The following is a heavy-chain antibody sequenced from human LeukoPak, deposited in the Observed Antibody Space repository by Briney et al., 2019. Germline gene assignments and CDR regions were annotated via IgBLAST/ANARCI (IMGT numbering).Heavy chain of an antibody. CDR1: GGTFSSYA. CDR3: ARGIAAAGLDWFDP. D-gene: IGHD6-13*01. CDR2: IIPILGIA. J-gene: IGHJ5*02. V-gene: IGHV1-69*04. Sequence: GSSVKVSCKASGGTFSSYAISWVRQAPGQGLEWMGRIIPILGIANYAQKFQGRVSITADKSTSTAYMELSSLRSEDTAVYFCARGIAAAGLDWFDPWGQGTLVTVSS.